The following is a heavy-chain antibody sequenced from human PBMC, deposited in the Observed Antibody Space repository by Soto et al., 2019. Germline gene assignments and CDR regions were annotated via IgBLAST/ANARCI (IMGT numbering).Heavy chain of an antibody. D-gene: IGHD4-17*01. CDR3: AKEPAGNGDYEGLFDF. CDR2: ITGSGAYT. Sequence: VQLLESGGGLVQPGGSLRLSCEASGFTFSTFSMSWVRQSPGKGLEWVSAITGSGAYTYYADSVKGRFTLSRDNSKNTVYLQMNNLGVDDTAIYYCAKEPAGNGDYEGLFDFWGQGTLVTVSS. V-gene: IGHV3-23*01. J-gene: IGHJ4*02. CDR1: GFTFSTFS.